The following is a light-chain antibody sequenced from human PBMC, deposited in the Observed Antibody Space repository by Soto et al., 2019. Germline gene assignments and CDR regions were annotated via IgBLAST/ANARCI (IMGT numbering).Light chain of an antibody. CDR3: QQSYNSPRT. CDR1: QGISSS. CDR2: GAS. V-gene: IGKV1-8*01. Sequence: AIRMTQSPSSVSASIGDRVTIACRASQGISSSLAWYQQKPGKAPKILISGASILQDGVPSRFSGRGSGTDFTLTISSLQGEDFATYYCQQSYNSPRTFGPGTKVDIK. J-gene: IGKJ3*01.